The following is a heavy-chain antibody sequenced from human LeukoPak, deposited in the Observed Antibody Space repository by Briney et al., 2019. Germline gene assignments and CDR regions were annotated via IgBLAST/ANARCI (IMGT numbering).Heavy chain of an antibody. D-gene: IGHD2-8*01. CDR3: AKDRCSNGIGCYYYYMDV. CDR2: IQNDGSNE. J-gene: IGHJ6*03. Sequence: GGSLRLSCAASGFTFSSYGMHWVRQAPGKGLEWVAYIQNDGSNEQYADSVRGRFSISRDSSKNILYLQMNSLRAEDTAVYYCAKDRCSNGIGCYYYYMDVWGKGTTVTISS. V-gene: IGHV3-30*02. CDR1: GFTFSSYG.